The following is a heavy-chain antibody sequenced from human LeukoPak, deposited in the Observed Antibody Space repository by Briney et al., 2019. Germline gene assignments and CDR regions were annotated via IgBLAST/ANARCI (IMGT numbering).Heavy chain of an antibody. V-gene: IGHV4-34*01. D-gene: IGHD5-12*01. Sequence: SETLSLTCAVYGGSFSGYYWSWIRQPPGKGLEWIGEINHSGSTNYNPSLKSRVTISVDTSKNQFSLKLSSVTAADTAVYYCATSSPLHPVMATNTFDIWGQGTMVAVSS. CDR3: ATSSPLHPVMATNTFDI. J-gene: IGHJ3*02. CDR2: INHSGST. CDR1: GGSFSGYY.